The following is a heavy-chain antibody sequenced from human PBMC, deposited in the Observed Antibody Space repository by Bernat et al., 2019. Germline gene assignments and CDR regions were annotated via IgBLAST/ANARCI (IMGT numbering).Heavy chain of an antibody. D-gene: IGHD2-8*01. CDR3: AKLGVCDIVPAGVFDH. CDR2: ISGSGGST. V-gene: IGHV3-23*01. J-gene: IGHJ5*02. CDR1: GFTFSSYA. Sequence: EVQLLESGGGLVQPGGSLRLSCAASGFTFSSYAMSWVRQAPGKGLEWVSAISGSGGSTYYADSVKGRFTISRDNSKNTLYLQMNSLRAEDTAVYYCAKLGVCDIVPAGVFDHWGQGTLVTVSS.